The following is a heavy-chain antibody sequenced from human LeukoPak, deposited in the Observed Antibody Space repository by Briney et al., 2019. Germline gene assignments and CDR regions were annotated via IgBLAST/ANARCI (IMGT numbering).Heavy chain of an antibody. CDR3: ARSYYDFWSGYYGGAFDI. V-gene: IGHV4-61*02. J-gene: IGHJ3*02. CDR1: GDSISSDDYY. D-gene: IGHD3-3*01. Sequence: SQTLSLTCTVSGDSISSDDYYWSWIRQPAGKGLEWIGRFSASGSTNYNPSLKSRVIISVDTSKNQFSLKLSSVTAADTAVYYCARSYYDFWSGYYGGAFDIWGQGTMVTVSS. CDR2: FSASGST.